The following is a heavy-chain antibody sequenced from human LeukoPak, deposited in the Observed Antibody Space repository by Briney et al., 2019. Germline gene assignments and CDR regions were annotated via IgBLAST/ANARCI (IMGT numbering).Heavy chain of an antibody. CDR1: GFLFIDYG. V-gene: IGHV3-30*18. CDR3: AKDLRTFYDSRGYNGMDV. CDR2: MSYDGSDE. D-gene: IGHD3-22*01. J-gene: IGHJ6*02. Sequence: GGSLRLSCAASGFLFIDYGRYWVRQAPGKGLDWVAVMSYDGSDEDYADSVKGRFTISRDNSKNTLFLQMNSLRTEDTAVYFCAKDLRTFYDSRGYNGMDVWGQGTTVTVSS.